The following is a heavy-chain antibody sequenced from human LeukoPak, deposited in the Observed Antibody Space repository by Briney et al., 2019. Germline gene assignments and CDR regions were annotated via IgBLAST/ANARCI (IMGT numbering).Heavy chain of an antibody. J-gene: IGHJ4*02. CDR2: IYPGDSDT. Sequence: GESLKISCNGSGYXFNSYWICWVRQMPGKRLEWMGIIYPGDSDTRYSPSLQGQVTISADKSISTAYLQWGSLKASDTAMYYCAREGRSSSPMDYWGQGTLVTVSS. D-gene: IGHD6-6*01. CDR1: GYXFNSYW. V-gene: IGHV5-51*01. CDR3: AREGRSSSPMDY.